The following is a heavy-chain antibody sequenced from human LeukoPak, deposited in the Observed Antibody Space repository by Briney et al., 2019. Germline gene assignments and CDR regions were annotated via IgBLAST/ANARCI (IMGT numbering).Heavy chain of an antibody. D-gene: IGHD2-15*01. CDR3: VRGGGTSYKYNAFDI. J-gene: IGHJ3*02. CDR2: ITNSGSTI. V-gene: IGHV3-48*03. Sequence: GGSLRLSCTVSGFTFSNFEMNWVRQAPGKGLEWVSYITNSGSTIDYADSVKGRFTTSRDNAKNSLYLQMSSLRAEDTAVYYCVRGGGTSYKYNAFDIWGQGTMVTVSS. CDR1: GFTFSNFE.